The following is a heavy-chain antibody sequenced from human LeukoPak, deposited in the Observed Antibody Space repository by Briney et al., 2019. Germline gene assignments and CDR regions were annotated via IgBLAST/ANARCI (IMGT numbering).Heavy chain of an antibody. CDR2: INPSYST. J-gene: IGHJ3*02. CDR3: VRGIVGDYVAFDI. D-gene: IGHD1-26*01. V-gene: IGHV1-46*01. CDR1: GYTFSNYF. Sequence: ASVKVSCKASGYTFSNYFMHWVRQAPGQGLEWVGQINPSYSTTYAHMFQGRVTITRDTSTSTVYMALSSLTSADTAVYYCVRGIVGDYVAFDIWGQGTMVTVSS.